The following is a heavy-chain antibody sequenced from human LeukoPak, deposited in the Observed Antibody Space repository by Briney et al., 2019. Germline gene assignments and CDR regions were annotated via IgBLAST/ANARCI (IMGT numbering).Heavy chain of an antibody. V-gene: IGHV4-39*01. CDR1: GFTFRSYA. CDR2: INYSGST. D-gene: IGHD3-10*01. J-gene: IGHJ4*02. Sequence: GSLRLSCAASGFTFRSYAMSWIRQPPGKGLEWIASINYSGSTYYNPSLKSRVTISVDTYENQFSPKLSSVTAADTAVYYCARYVVYGSGKYYFDYWGQGTLVTVSS. CDR3: ARYVVYGSGKYYFDY.